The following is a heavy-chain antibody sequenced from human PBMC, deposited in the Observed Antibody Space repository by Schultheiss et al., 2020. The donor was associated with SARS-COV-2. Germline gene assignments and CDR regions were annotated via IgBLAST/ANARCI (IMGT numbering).Heavy chain of an antibody. CDR1: SDSISNYY. V-gene: IGHV4-59*08. CDR2: IYYSGST. J-gene: IGHJ3*02. Sequence: SETLSLTCTVSSDSISNYYWSWIRQPPGKGLEWIGYIYYSGSTNYNPSLKSRVTISVNKSKNQFSLKLSSVTAADTAVYYCARRRYDSSGLYAFDIWGQGTMVTVSS. D-gene: IGHD3-22*01. CDR3: ARRRYDSSGLYAFDI.